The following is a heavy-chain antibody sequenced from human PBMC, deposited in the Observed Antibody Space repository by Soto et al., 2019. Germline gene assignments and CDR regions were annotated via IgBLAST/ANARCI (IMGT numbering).Heavy chain of an antibody. J-gene: IGHJ5*02. CDR1: GYTFTGYY. D-gene: IGHD2-8*01. CDR2: INPNSGGT. Sequence: ASVKVSCKASGYTFTGYYMHWVRQAPGQGLEWMGWINPNSGGTNYAQKFQGRVTMTRDTSISTAYMELSRLRSDDTAVYYCARDPCTNGVCYTGRWFDPWGQGTLVTVSS. CDR3: ARDPCTNGVCYTGRWFDP. V-gene: IGHV1-2*02.